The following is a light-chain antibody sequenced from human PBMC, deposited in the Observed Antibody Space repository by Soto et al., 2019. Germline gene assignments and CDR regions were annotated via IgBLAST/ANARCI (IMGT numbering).Light chain of an antibody. J-gene: IGKJ1*01. CDR1: QSVTNSF. CDR2: GAS. CDR3: QQYCNSGS. V-gene: IGKV3-20*01. Sequence: EIVVARSPCTLSPSTGARATXSCRASQSVTNSFLAWYQQKPCHAPRLLLYGASRRATVIPYRFTCRGSGTDLTLTISSRETEDFAVYYCQQYCNSGSFGQGTKVDIK.